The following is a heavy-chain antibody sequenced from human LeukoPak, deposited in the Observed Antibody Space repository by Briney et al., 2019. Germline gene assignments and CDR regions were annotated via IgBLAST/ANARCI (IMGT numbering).Heavy chain of an antibody. J-gene: IGHJ4*02. CDR1: GFTFSSYG. V-gene: IGHV3-30*02. CDR3: AKDRAQWLGPFDY. D-gene: IGHD6-19*01. Sequence: GGSLRLSCAASGFTFSSYGMHWVRQAPGKGLEWVAFIRYDGSNKYYADSVKGRFTISRDNSKNTLYLQMNSLRAEDTAVYYCAKDRAQWLGPFDYWGQGTLVTVSS. CDR2: IRYDGSNK.